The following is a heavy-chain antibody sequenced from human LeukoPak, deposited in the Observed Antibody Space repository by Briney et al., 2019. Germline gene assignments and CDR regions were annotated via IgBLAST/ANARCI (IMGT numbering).Heavy chain of an antibody. CDR1: GFTFDDYA. D-gene: IGHD6-13*01. CDR2: ISWNSGSI. V-gene: IGHV3-9*01. CDR3: ARDPHILYSSSWYDY. Sequence: GGSLRLSCAASGFTFDDYAMHWVRQAPGKGLEWVSGISWNSGSIGYADSVKGRFTISRDNAKNSLYLQMNSLRAEDTAVYYCARDPHILYSSSWYDYWGQGTLVTVSS. J-gene: IGHJ4*02.